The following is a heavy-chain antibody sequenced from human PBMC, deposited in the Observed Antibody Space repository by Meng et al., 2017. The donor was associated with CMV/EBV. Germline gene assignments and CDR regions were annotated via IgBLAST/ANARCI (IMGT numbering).Heavy chain of an antibody. CDR2: ISSSSTI. V-gene: IGHV3-48*04. Sequence: GGSLRLSCAASGFTFSSYSMNWVRQAPGRGLEWVSYISSSSTIYYADSVKGRFTISRDNAKNSLYLQMNSLRAEDTAVYYCARDLKPAAVVFWYYYYGMDVWGQGTTVTVSS. D-gene: IGHD2-2*01. J-gene: IGHJ6*02. CDR3: ARDLKPAAVVFWYYYYGMDV. CDR1: GFTFSSYS.